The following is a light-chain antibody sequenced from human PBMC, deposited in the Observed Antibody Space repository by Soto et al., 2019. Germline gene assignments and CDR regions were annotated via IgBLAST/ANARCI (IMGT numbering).Light chain of an antibody. J-gene: IGKJ1*01. CDR1: QGISAW. V-gene: IGKV1-5*01. CDR2: DAS. CDR3: QQYNSYPWT. Sequence: DNQMTQSPSTLSASVGDIVTITCWASQGISAWVAGYHQKPGKVPKLLSYDASSLESWVPSPVSGIGSGTEFTLTISSLQPDDFATYFCQQYNSYPWTFGQGTKLDI.